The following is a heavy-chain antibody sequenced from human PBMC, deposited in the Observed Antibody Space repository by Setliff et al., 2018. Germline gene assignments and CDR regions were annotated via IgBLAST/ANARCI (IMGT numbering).Heavy chain of an antibody. CDR2: ISHSGTP. J-gene: IGHJ4*01. D-gene: IGHD2-15*01. V-gene: IGHV4-39*01. Sequence: KPSETLSLTCTVSDDSFTSSRYYWGWIRQAPGSGLEWIGSISHSGTPYYNASVESRVTISIDTSRNQFSLELRSVTVADTATYYCVRPGGTTVVARHFDYWGSGILVTVSS. CDR1: DDSFTSSRYY. CDR3: VRPGGTTVVARHFDY.